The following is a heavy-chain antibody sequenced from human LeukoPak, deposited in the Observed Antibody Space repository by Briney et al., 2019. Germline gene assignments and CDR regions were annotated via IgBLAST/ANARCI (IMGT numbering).Heavy chain of an antibody. CDR1: GGTFSSYA. J-gene: IGHJ6*03. Sequence: SVKVSCKASGGTFSSYAISWVRQAPGQGLEWMGRIIPIFGTANYAQMFQGRVTITTDESTSTAYMELSSLRSEDTALYYCARYSVVVVPAAITSNYYYYYYMDVWGKATTVTVSS. D-gene: IGHD2-2*02. V-gene: IGHV1-69*05. CDR3: ARYSVVVVPAAITSNYYYYYYMDV. CDR2: IIPIFGTA.